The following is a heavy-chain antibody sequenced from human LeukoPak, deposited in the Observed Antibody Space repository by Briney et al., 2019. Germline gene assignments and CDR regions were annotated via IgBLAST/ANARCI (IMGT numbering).Heavy chain of an antibody. D-gene: IGHD2-15*01. CDR2: FYYSGST. CDR3: ARGGTLDTFAI. V-gene: IGHV4-39*01. Sequence: SETLSLTCTVSGGSISSNNYYWGWIRQPPGKGLEWIQTFYYSGSTYYDPSLKSRDTISVDTSKNQFSLKLSSVTAADTAVYYCARGGTLDTFAIWGQGTMVTVSS. CDR1: GGSISSNNYY. J-gene: IGHJ3*02.